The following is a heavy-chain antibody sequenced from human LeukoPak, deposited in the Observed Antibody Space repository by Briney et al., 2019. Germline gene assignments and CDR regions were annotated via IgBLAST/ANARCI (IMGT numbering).Heavy chain of an antibody. V-gene: IGHV3-48*01. CDR3: AKSFVQLEAYYYYYMDV. Sequence: PGGSLRLSCAASGFTFSSYSISWVRQAPGKGMEWVSYISSSGTTIYYAESVKGRFTISRDNAKNSLYLQMNSLRAEDTAVYYCAKSFVQLEAYYYYYMDVWGKGTTVTVSS. CDR2: ISSSGTTI. CDR1: GFTFSSYS. D-gene: IGHD1-1*01. J-gene: IGHJ6*03.